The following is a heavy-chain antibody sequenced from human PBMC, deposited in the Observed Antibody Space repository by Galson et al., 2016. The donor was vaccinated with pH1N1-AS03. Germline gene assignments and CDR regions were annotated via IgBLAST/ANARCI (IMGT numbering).Heavy chain of an antibody. CDR2: ITGSDVTT. V-gene: IGHV3-23*01. CDR1: GFTLSSYS. Sequence: SLRLSCAASGFTLSSYSMNWVRQAPGKRLEWVSYITGSDVTTYADSVKGRFSISRDNSKNMLYLQMNSLRAEDTAVYYCAKDGGSSGFDFDYLGLGTLVTVSS. J-gene: IGHJ4*02. CDR3: AKDGGSSGFDFDY. D-gene: IGHD5-12*01.